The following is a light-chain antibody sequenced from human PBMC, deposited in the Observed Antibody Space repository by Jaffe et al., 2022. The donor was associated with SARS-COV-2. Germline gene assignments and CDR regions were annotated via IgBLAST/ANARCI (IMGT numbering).Light chain of an antibody. CDR1: QSVLYSSNTKNY. V-gene: IGKV4-1*01. CDR2: SAS. J-gene: IGKJ4*01. Sequence: DIVMTQSPDSLAVSLGERATINCKSSQSVLYSSNTKNYLAWYQQKPGQPPKLIIHSASTRESGVPDRFSGSGSGTDFTLTISSLQAEDVAVYYCQQYYSIRPTFGGGTKVEIK. CDR3: QQYYSIRPT.